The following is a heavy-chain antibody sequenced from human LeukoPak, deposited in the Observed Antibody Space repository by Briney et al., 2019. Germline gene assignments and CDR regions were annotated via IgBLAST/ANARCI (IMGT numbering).Heavy chain of an antibody. V-gene: IGHV4-34*01. CDR3: ARVAVITIFGVVISNYMDV. D-gene: IGHD3-3*01. CDR1: GGSFSGYY. J-gene: IGHJ6*03. Sequence: SETLSLTCAVYGGSFSGYYWSWIRQPPGKGLEWIGKINHSGSTNYNPSLKSRVTISVDTSKNQFSLKLSSVTAADTAVYYCARVAVITIFGVVISNYMDVWGKGTTVTVSS. CDR2: INHSGST.